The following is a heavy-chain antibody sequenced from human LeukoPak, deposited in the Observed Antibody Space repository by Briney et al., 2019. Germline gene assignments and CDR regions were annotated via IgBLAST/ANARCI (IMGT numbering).Heavy chain of an antibody. Sequence: PSETLSLTCTVSGGSISNYYWSWIRQPPGKGLEWIGYVYYSGSTNYYPSLKSRVTISVDTSKKQLSLKLNSVTAADTAVYYCARGQSPSSWHTPFGSWGQGTLVTVSS. D-gene: IGHD6-13*01. CDR3: ARGQSPSSWHTPFGS. CDR1: GGSISNYY. V-gene: IGHV4-59*12. J-gene: IGHJ4*02. CDR2: VYYSGST.